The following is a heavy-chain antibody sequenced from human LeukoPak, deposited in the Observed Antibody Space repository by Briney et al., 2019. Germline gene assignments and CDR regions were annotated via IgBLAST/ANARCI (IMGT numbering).Heavy chain of an antibody. CDR2: ISAYNGNT. V-gene: IGHV1-18*01. J-gene: IGHJ4*02. D-gene: IGHD6-6*01. CDR1: GYTFTSYG. Sequence: ASVKVSCKASGYTFTSYGISWVRQAPGQGLEWMGWISAYNGNTNYAQKLQGRVTMTTDTSTSTAYMELRSLRSDDTAVYYCALTFARLHYFDYWGQGTLVTVSS. CDR3: ALTFARLHYFDY.